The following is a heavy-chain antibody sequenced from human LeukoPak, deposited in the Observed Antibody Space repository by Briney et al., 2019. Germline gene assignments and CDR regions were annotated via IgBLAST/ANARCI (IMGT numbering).Heavy chain of an antibody. J-gene: IGHJ4*02. CDR2: IYYRGST. CDR3: ARGDDYKSTLFDY. Sequence: PSETLSLTCTVSGXSISSYYWNWIRQPPGKGLEWIGYIYYRGSTNYNPSLKSRVTISVDTSKNQFSLKLSSATATDTAMYYCARGDDYKSTLFDYWGQGTLVTVSS. CDR1: GXSISSYY. V-gene: IGHV4-59*01. D-gene: IGHD5-12*01.